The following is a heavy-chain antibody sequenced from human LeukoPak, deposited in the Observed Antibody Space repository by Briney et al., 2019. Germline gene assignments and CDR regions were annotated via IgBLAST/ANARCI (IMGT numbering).Heavy chain of an antibody. V-gene: IGHV1-46*01. CDR1: RYTFTSYY. J-gene: IGHJ5*02. CDR3: ARAATGGSYNRFDP. Sequence: ASVSVSRAPSRYTFTSYYMRGVRQAPGQGREWMGIITPSGGNTSYAQKSQGRVTMTRDMSKSTVYMEQSSLRSEDRAVYYCARAATGGSYNRFDPWGQGTQVTVSP. D-gene: IGHD1-26*01. CDR2: ITPSGGNT.